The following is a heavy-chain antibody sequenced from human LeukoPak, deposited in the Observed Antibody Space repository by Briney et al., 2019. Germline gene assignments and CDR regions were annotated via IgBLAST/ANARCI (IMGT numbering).Heavy chain of an antibody. J-gene: IGHJ5*02. CDR2: IYHSGST. CDR1: GYSISSGYY. D-gene: IGHD3-10*01. CDR3: ARSYSGDNWFDP. Sequence: SETLSLTCTVSGYSISSGYYWGWIRQPPGKGLEWIGSIYHSGSTYYNPSLKSRVTISVDTSKNQFSLKLSSVTAADTAVYYCARSYSGDNWFDPWGQGTLVTVSS. V-gene: IGHV4-38-2*02.